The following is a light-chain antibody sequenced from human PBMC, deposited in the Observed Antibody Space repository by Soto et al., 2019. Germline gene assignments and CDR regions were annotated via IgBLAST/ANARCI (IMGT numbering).Light chain of an antibody. CDR3: QQYGSSPPIN. CDR2: GSS. Sequence: DIGLTQSPDTLSLTPGESATLSCRASQSVTSNYLGWYQQKPGQPPRLLIYGSSKRATGIPDRFRGGGSGTDFTLTISRLEPEDFAVYYCQQYGSSPPINFGQGTRLEVK. CDR1: QSVTSNY. J-gene: IGKJ5*01. V-gene: IGKV3-20*01.